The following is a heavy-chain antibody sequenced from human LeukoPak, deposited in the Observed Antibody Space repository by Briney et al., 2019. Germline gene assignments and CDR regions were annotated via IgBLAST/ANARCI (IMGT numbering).Heavy chain of an antibody. CDR3: AKDGEGYYGSGSYNYFEY. D-gene: IGHD3-10*01. CDR2: IRYDGSNK. CDR1: GLSFSSFG. J-gene: IGHJ4*02. V-gene: IGHV3-30*02. Sequence: PGGSLRLSCSVSGLSFSSFGMHWVRQAPGKGLEWVAFIRYDGSNKYYADSVKGRFTISRDNSKNTLYLQMNSLRADDTAVYYCAKDGEGYYGSGSYNYFEYWGQGTQVTVSS.